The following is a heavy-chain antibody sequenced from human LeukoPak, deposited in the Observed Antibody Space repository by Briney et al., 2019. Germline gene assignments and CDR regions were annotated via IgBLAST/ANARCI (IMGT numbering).Heavy chain of an antibody. D-gene: IGHD6-19*01. CDR2: TFHSGST. CDR1: GGSISSTHW. J-gene: IGHJ3*02. Sequence: PSETLSLTCAVSGGSISSTHWWNGVRQPPGKGLEWIGETFHSGSTNYNPSLKSRFTISIDKSKNQFSLKLRSVTAADTAVYYCARDQWLLRVGHHDAFDIWGQGTMVTVSS. V-gene: IGHV4-4*02. CDR3: ARDQWLLRVGHHDAFDI.